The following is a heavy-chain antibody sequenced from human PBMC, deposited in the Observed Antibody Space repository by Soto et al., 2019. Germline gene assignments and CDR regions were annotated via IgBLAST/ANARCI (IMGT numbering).Heavy chain of an antibody. Sequence: ASVKVSCKASGDTFSSYAISWVRQAPGKGLEWMGKIIPTFGRTNYAQKFQGRLTISADDSTSTAYMELSSLLSEDTAVYYCARDPLSSFAMDVWGQGTTGTV. V-gene: IGHV1-69*13. J-gene: IGHJ6*02. CDR2: IIPTFGRT. D-gene: IGHD3-10*02. CDR3: ARDPLSSFAMDV. CDR1: GDTFSSYA.